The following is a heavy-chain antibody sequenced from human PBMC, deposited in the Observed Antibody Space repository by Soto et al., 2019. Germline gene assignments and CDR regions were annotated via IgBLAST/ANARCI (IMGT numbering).Heavy chain of an antibody. J-gene: IGHJ2*01. CDR1: GFTFNSYW. CDR3: ARDVVDTTVKNWYFDL. Sequence: EVQLVESGGGLVQPGGSLTLSCVGSGFTFNSYWMSWVRQAPGKGLEWVANINQDGSGRYYLGSVKGRVTISRDNAETXLLLQMTSLRAEDTAVYYCARDVVDTTVKNWYFDLWGRGTLVTVSS. V-gene: IGHV3-7*01. CDR2: INQDGSGR. D-gene: IGHD5-18*01.